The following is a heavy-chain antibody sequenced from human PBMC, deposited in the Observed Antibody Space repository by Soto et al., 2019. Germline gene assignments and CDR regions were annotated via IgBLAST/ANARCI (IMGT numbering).Heavy chain of an antibody. J-gene: IGHJ3*01. CDR1: GGTFSSYA. CDR2: IITIFGTA. CDR3: ARDCSGGSCDNDAFDL. V-gene: IGHV1-69*01. Sequence: QVQLVQSGAEVKKPGSSVKVSCKASGGTFSSYAISWVRQAPGQGLEWMGGIITIFGTANYAQKFQGRVTITADESTSTAYMELSSLRSEDTAVYYCARDCSGGSCDNDAFDLWGQGTMVTVSS. D-gene: IGHD2-15*01.